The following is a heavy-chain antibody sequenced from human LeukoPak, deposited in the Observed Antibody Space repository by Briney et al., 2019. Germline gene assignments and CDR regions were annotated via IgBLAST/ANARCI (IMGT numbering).Heavy chain of an antibody. CDR3: AELELGY. Sequence: SETLSLTCAVYGGSFSGYYWGWIRQPPGKGLEWIREINHSGSTNYNPSLKSRVTISVDTSKNQFSLKLSSVTAADTAVYYCAELELGYWGQGTLVTVSS. J-gene: IGHJ4*02. CDR2: INHSGST. D-gene: IGHD1-7*01. V-gene: IGHV4-34*01. CDR1: GGSFSGYY.